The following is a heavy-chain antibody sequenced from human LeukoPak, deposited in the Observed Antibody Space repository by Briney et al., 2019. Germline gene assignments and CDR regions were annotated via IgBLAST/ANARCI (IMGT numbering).Heavy chain of an antibody. CDR1: GFTFSTYA. D-gene: IGHD1-26*01. CDR2: IGDTT. J-gene: IGHJ4*02. CDR3: AKAYAFVGANYFDY. V-gene: IGHV3-23*01. Sequence: PGGSLRLSCAASGFTFSTYAMSWVRQAPGMGLEWVSAIGDTTYYADSVKGRFTISRDNSKNTLHLQMNNLRAEDAAIYYCAKAYAFVGANYFDYWGQGTLVTVSS.